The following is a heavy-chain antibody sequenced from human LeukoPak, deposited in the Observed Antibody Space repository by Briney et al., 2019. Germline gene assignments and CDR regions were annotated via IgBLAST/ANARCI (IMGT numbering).Heavy chain of an antibody. CDR1: GFSLSTSGMR. CDR2: IDWDDDK. V-gene: IGHV2-70*04. CDR3: ARSGPDALYCSGGSCYSIAFDI. Sequence: SGPTLVNPTQTLTLTCTFSGFSLSTSGMRVSWIRQPPGKALEWLARIDWDDDKFYSISLKTRLTISKDTSKNQVVLTMTNMDPVDTATYYCARSGPDALYCSGGSCYSIAFDIWGQGTMVTVSS. D-gene: IGHD2-15*01. J-gene: IGHJ3*02.